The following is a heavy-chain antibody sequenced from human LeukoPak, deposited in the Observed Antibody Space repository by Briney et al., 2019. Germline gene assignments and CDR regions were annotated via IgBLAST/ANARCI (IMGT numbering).Heavy chain of an antibody. V-gene: IGHV1-18*01. CDR3: ARVFGGSSSWYSYFDY. CDR2: ISAYNGNT. J-gene: IGHJ4*02. Sequence: EASVKVSCKASGYTFTSYGISWVRQAPGQGLEWMGWISAYNGNTNYAQKLQGRVTMTTDTSTSTACMELRSLRSDDTAVYYCARVFGGSSSWYSYFDYWGQGTLVTVSS. D-gene: IGHD6-13*01. CDR1: GYTFTSYG.